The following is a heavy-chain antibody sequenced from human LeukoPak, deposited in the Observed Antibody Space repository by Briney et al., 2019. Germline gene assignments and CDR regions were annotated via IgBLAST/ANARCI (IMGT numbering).Heavy chain of an antibody. J-gene: IGHJ3*02. CDR3: ASGLFLGDAFDI. D-gene: IGHD3-16*01. CDR2: MNPNSGNT. CDR1: GYTFTGYY. V-gene: IGHV1-8*02. Sequence: GASVKVSCKASGYTFTGYYMHWVRQATGQGLEWMGWMNPNSGNTGYAQKFQGRVTMTRNTSISTAYMELSSLRSEDTAVYYCASGLFLGDAFDIWGQGTMVTVSS.